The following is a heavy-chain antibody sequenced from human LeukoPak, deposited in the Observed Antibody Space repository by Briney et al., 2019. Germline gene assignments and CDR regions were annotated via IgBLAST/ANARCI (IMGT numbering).Heavy chain of an antibody. Sequence: GGSLRLSCAASGFTFSSYGMHWVRQAPGKGLEWVAVIWYDGSNKYYADSVKGRFTISRDNSKNTLYLQMNSLRAEDTAVYYCARDTGPYYDFWSGYYSYWGQGTLVTVSS. J-gene: IGHJ4*02. CDR3: ARDTGPYYDFWSGYYSY. CDR2: IWYDGSNK. V-gene: IGHV3-33*01. D-gene: IGHD3-3*01. CDR1: GFTFSSYG.